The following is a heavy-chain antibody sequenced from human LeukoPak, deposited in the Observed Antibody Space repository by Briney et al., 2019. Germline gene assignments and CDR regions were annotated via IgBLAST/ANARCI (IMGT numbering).Heavy chain of an antibody. Sequence: SVKVSCKASGFTFTSSAVQWVRQARGQRLEWIGWIVVGSGNTNYAQKFQERVTITRDMSTSTAYMELSSLRSGDTAVYYCAADQTIHSGADYWGQGTLVTVSS. CDR2: IVVGSGNT. D-gene: IGHD5-12*01. J-gene: IGHJ4*02. CDR3: AADQTIHSGADY. CDR1: GFTFTSSA. V-gene: IGHV1-58*01.